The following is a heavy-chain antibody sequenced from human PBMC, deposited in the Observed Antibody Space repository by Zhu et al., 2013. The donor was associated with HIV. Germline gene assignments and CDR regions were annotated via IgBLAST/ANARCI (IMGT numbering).Heavy chain of an antibody. V-gene: IGHV1-69*06. D-gene: IGHD3-10*01. CDR3: ARDQFDGRRGGGSNYYYYGMDV. CDR2: IIPIFGTA. Sequence: QVQLVQSGAEVKKPGSSVKVSCKASGGTFSSYAISWVRQAPGQGLEWMGGIIPIFGTANYAQKFQGRVTITADKSTSTAYMELSSLRSEDTAVYYCARDQFDGRRGGGSNYYYYGMDVWGQGTTVTVSS. J-gene: IGHJ6*02. CDR1: GGTFSSYA.